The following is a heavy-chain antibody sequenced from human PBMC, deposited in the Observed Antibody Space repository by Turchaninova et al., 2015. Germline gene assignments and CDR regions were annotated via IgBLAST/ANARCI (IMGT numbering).Heavy chain of an antibody. CDR3: AAHLATRGGSYYYGMDV. CDR2: IYHSGTT. Sequence: QVHLQEWGPGLVKPSQPLSLTYNCSGVSSSSGGYYFNWVRQHPVKGLGWIGYIYHSGTTHYNPSLESRVLMSVDTSSNLFSLNLSSVTAADSAVYYCAAHLATRGGSYYYGMDVWGLGTAVTVAS. J-gene: IGHJ6*02. V-gene: IGHV4-31*03. CDR1: GVSSSSGGYY. D-gene: IGHD2-15*01.